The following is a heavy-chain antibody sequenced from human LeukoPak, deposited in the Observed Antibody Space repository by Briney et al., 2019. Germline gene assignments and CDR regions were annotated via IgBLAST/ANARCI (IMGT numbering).Heavy chain of an antibody. Sequence: SETLSLTCSLSGDSLRTNNYFWAWIRQPPGIGLEWIGSISYNGITYYNPFLTSRAVVSVDTSKNQFSLNLNSVTAADTAVYYCARRNGHTWDVGNWFDPWGQGTLVTVSS. J-gene: IGHJ5*02. CDR3: ARRNGHTWDVGNWFDP. CDR1: GDSLRTNNYF. D-gene: IGHD5-24*01. CDR2: ISYNGIT. V-gene: IGHV4-39*01.